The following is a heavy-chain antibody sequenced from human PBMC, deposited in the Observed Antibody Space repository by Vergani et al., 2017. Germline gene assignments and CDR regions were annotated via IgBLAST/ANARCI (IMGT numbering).Heavy chain of an antibody. V-gene: IGHV1-2*04. J-gene: IGHJ3*02. CDR3: ARGRIAVAGIDI. D-gene: IGHD6-19*01. Sequence: QVQLVQSGAEVKKPGASVKVSCKASGYTFTGYYMHWVRQAPGQGLEWMGWINPNSGRTHYAQKFQGWVNMTRDTSISTAYMERSRLRSDDTAVYYCARGRIAVAGIDIWGQGRMVTVSS. CDR2: INPNSGRT. CDR1: GYTFTGYY.